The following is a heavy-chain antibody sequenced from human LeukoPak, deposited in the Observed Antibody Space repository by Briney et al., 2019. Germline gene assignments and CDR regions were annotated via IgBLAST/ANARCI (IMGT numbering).Heavy chain of an antibody. CDR2: IYYSGSGST. D-gene: IGHD5-24*01. J-gene: IGHJ4*02. V-gene: IGHV4-59*12. CDR3: ARERRGGYNYLGY. CDR1: GGSISNYY. Sequence: PSETLSLTCTVSGGSISNYYWNWVRQPPGEGLEWVGYIYYSGSGSTNYNPSLKSRVTISVDTSKNQFSLKLSSVTAADTAVYYCARERRGGYNYLGYWGQGSLVTVSS.